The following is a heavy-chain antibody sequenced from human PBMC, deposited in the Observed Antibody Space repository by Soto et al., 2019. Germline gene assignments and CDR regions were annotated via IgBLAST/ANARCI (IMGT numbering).Heavy chain of an antibody. Sequence: EVQLVESGGGLVQPGGSLRLSCAASGFTVSSSYMSWVRQAPGKGLEWVSLIYSGGSTYYAESMKGRFTISRHNSKNTLYLQMNSLRAEDTAVYYCARNLRPYGGLLPRGFDYWGQGTLVTVSS. CDR3: ARNLRPYGGLLPRGFDY. J-gene: IGHJ4*02. CDR2: IYSGGST. CDR1: GFTVSSSY. V-gene: IGHV3-53*04. D-gene: IGHD3-10*01.